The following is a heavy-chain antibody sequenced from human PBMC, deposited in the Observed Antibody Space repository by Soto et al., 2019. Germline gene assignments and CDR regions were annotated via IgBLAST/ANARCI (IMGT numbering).Heavy chain of an antibody. Sequence: QVQLVQSGAEVKKPGASVKVSCKASGYTFSSFAIHWVRQAPGQRLEWMGWINAGNGDTKYSQKFQGRVTIARDTAASTAYMELGSLTFEDTAVYYCARKVGASAYWGQETLVTVSS. CDR3: ARKVGASAY. CDR1: GYTFSSFA. D-gene: IGHD1-26*01. V-gene: IGHV1-3*01. J-gene: IGHJ4*02. CDR2: INAGNGDT.